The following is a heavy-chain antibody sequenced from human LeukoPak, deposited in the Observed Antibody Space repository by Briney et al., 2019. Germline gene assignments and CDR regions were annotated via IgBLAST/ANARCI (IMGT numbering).Heavy chain of an antibody. CDR3: ARGPAAIYYMDV. Sequence: PGGSLRLSCAASGFTFDDYGMNWVRQAPGKGLEWVSGINWNGGSTGYADSVKGRFTISRDNAKNTLYLQMNSLRAEDTAVYYCARGPAAIYYMDVWGKGTTVTISS. J-gene: IGHJ6*03. CDR1: GFTFDDYG. V-gene: IGHV3-20*04. CDR2: INWNGGST. D-gene: IGHD2-2*01.